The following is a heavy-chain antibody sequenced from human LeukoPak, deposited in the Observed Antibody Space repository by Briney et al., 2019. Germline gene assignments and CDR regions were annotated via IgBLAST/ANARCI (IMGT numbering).Heavy chain of an antibody. Sequence: GGSLRLSCVASGFIFSRYGMHWVRQAPGKGLEWVAIISNDGSETYYVDSVKGRFIISRDNSKNMLYLQMNSLRAEGTAVYYCAISWDTVTRGRTYFDYWGQGTLVTASS. D-gene: IGHD4-17*01. CDR3: AISWDTVTRGRTYFDY. J-gene: IGHJ4*02. V-gene: IGHV3-30*03. CDR1: GFIFSRYG. CDR2: ISNDGSET.